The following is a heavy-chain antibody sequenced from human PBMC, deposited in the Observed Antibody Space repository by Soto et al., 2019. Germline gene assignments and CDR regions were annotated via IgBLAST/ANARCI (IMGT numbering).Heavy chain of an antibody. D-gene: IGHD1-7*01. V-gene: IGHV2-5*02. J-gene: IGHJ4*02. CDR3: AHRQIHSGNWDCGVLDY. CDR1: GFSISTSGVG. CDR2: IYWDDDK. Sequence: QITLKESGPTLVAPTQTLTLTCTLSGFSISTSGVGVGWIRQPPGKALEWLAVIYWDDDKRYSPSLRNRLTVSKDTSKKQVALAVTNMDPVYTATYYCAHRQIHSGNWDCGVLDYWGPGTLVTVSA.